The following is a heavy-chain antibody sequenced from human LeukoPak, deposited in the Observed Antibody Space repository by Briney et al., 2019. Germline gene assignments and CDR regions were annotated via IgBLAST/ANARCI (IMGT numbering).Heavy chain of an antibody. CDR3: AKTPPPAVTPPDY. V-gene: IGHV3-23*01. CDR1: GLTGSHNY. CDR2: ISGSGGST. D-gene: IGHD4-17*01. Sequence: QPGGSLRLSCAASGLTGSHNYVSWVRQAPGKGLEWVSAISGSGGSTYYADSVKGRFTISRDNSKNTLYLQMNSLRAEDTAVYYCAKTPPPAVTPPDYWGQGTLVTVSS. J-gene: IGHJ4*02.